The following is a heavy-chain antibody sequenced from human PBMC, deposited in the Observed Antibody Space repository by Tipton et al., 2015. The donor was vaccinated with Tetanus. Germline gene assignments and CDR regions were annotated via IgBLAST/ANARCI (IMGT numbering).Heavy chain of an antibody. CDR2: ISGSSSNI. CDR1: GFSFSSYS. CDR3: ARDRRSYIASAVYGMDV. V-gene: IGHV3-48*02. Sequence: SLRLSCVASGFSFSSYSVNWVRQAPGRGLEWLSFISGSSSNIYYADSVKGRFTISRDNAKNSVYLQMSSLRDEDTAIYYCARDRRSYIASAVYGMDVWGQGTTVTVSS. D-gene: IGHD6-13*01. J-gene: IGHJ6*02.